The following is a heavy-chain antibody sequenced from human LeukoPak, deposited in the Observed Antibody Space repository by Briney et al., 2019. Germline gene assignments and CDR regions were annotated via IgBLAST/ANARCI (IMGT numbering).Heavy chain of an antibody. J-gene: IGHJ6*03. CDR2: IHYTGTT. Sequence: SETLSLTCTVSGGSIRSSSFNWGRIRQPPGKGLEWIGSIHYTGTTFYNPSLKSRVTISVDTSKNQFSLKLRSVTAADTAVYYCARTGGSFYFYYCMDVWGKGTTVTVSS. CDR1: GGSIRSSSFN. D-gene: IGHD1-26*01. V-gene: IGHV4-39*07. CDR3: ARTGGSFYFYYCMDV.